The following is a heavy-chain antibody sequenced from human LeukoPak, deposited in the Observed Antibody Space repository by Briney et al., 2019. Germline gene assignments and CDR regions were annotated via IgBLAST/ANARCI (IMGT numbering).Heavy chain of an antibody. D-gene: IGHD3-22*01. CDR3: ARGQTYYYDSSGYQ. CDR1: GFTFSSYS. Sequence: GGSLRLSCAASGFTFSSYSMNWVRQAPGKGLEWVSYISSSGTIYYADSVKGRFTISRDNAKNSLYLQMNSLRDEDTAVYYCARGQTYYYDSSGYQWGQGTLVTVSS. J-gene: IGHJ4*02. CDR2: ISSSGTI. V-gene: IGHV3-48*02.